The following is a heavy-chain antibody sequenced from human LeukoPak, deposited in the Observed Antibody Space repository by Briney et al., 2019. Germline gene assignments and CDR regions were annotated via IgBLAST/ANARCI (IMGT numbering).Heavy chain of an antibody. V-gene: IGHV3-7*01. CDR3: ARDRRNGDFWSSGDL. Sequence: GGSLRLSCVGSGFSFSNYWMSWVRQAPGKGLEWVANVKQDGSEQYYVDSVKGRFTISRDNGKNSLYLQMNSLRAEDTALYYCARDRRNGDFWSSGDLWGQGTLVTVSS. D-gene: IGHD3-3*01. CDR2: VKQDGSEQ. CDR1: GFSFSNYW. J-gene: IGHJ4*02.